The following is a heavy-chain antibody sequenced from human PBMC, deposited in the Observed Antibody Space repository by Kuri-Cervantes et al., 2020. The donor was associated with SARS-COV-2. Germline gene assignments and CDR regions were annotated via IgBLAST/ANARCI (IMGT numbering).Heavy chain of an antibody. J-gene: IGHJ2*01. Sequence: SVKVSCKASGGTFSSYAISWVRQAPGQGLEWMGGIIPIFGTANYALKFQGRVTITADESTSTVYMELSSLRSEDTAVYYCASRKRELVYATRGGYFDLWGRGTLVTVSS. CDR3: ASRKRELVYATRGGYFDL. V-gene: IGHV1-69*13. D-gene: IGHD2-8*01. CDR1: GGTFSSYA. CDR2: IIPIFGTA.